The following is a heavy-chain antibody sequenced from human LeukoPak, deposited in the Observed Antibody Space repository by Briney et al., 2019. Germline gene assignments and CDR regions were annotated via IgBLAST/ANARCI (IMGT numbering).Heavy chain of an antibody. CDR2: ISFDGSNA. J-gene: IGHJ5*02. Sequence: GRSLRLSCAASGFTFTNYAMHWVRQAPGKGLEWVAVISFDGSNAYYADSVKGRFSISRDNSRDTVSLYMNSLRVEDTAMYYCAKGSTGGKVDWFDPWGPGTLVTVSS. D-gene: IGHD4-23*01. CDR1: GFTFTNYA. CDR3: AKGSTGGKVDWFDP. V-gene: IGHV3-30*18.